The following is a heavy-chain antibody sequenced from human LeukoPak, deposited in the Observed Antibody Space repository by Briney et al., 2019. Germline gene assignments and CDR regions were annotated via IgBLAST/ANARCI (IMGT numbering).Heavy chain of an antibody. Sequence: ASVKVSCKASGYTFTSYDITWVRQATGQGLEWMGWMNPNSGNTVYAQKFQGRVTITRNTSISTAYMELSSLRSEDTAVYYCARAPDIVVVPAAMADDAFDIWGQGTMVTVSS. V-gene: IGHV1-8*03. D-gene: IGHD2-2*01. CDR2: MNPNSGNT. J-gene: IGHJ3*02. CDR1: GYTFTSYD. CDR3: ARAPDIVVVPAAMADDAFDI.